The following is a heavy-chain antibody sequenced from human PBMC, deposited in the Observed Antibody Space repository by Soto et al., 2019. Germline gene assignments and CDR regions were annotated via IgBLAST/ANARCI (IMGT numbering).Heavy chain of an antibody. V-gene: IGHV1-8*01. CDR2: MNPNSGNT. Sequence: ASVKVSCKASGYTFTSYDINWVRQAPGQGLEWMGWMNPNSGNTDYAQKFQGRVTMTTDTSTSTAYMELRSLRSDDTAVYYCARDRVRFLEWLSQDLNWFDPWGQGTLVTVSS. J-gene: IGHJ5*02. D-gene: IGHD3-3*01. CDR3: ARDRVRFLEWLSQDLNWFDP. CDR1: GYTFTSYD.